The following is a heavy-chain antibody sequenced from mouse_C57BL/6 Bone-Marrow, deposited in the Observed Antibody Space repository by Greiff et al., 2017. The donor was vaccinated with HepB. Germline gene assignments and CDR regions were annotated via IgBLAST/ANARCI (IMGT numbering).Heavy chain of an antibody. CDR2: IYPGNSDT. J-gene: IGHJ3*01. V-gene: IGHV1-5*01. Sequence: VQLQQSGTVLARPGASVKMSCKTSGYTFTSYWMHWVKQRPGQGLEWIGAIYPGNSDTSYNQKFKGKAKLTAVTSASTAYMELISLTNEDSAVYYCTRLAGYWGQGTLVTVSA. CDR3: TRLAGY. CDR1: GYTFTSYW.